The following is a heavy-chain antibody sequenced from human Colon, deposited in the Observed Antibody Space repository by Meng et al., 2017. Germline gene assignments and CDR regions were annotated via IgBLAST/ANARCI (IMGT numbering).Heavy chain of an antibody. D-gene: IGHD3-10*01. CDR1: GFIFSNFW. CDR3: ARPTFYGSGSPKSQHFQH. CDR2: IKEDGSEK. Sequence: GESLKISCEASGFIFSNFWMTWVRQAPGKGLEWVASIKEDGSEKLYLDSVKGRFTVTRATANNSLYLQMNSLRVEDTAVYYCARPTFYGSGSPKSQHFQHWGQGTLVTVSS. J-gene: IGHJ1*01. V-gene: IGHV3-7*01.